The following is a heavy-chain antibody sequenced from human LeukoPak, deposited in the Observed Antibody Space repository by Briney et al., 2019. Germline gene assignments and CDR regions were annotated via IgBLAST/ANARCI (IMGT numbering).Heavy chain of an antibody. CDR1: GGSISSYY. CDR3: ARDRVAVAADWFDP. CDR2: IYTSGST. Sequence: PSETLSLTCTVSGGSISSYYWSWIRQPAGKGREWIGRIYTSGSTNYNPSLKSRVTMSVDTSKNQFSLKLSSVTAADTAVYYCARDRVAVAADWFDPWGQGTLVTVSS. J-gene: IGHJ5*02. V-gene: IGHV4-4*07. D-gene: IGHD6-19*01.